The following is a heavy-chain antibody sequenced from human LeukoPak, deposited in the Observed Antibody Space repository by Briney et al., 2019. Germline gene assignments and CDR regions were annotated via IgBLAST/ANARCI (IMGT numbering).Heavy chain of an antibody. CDR2: ISSSSSYI. CDR3: ARATYYDFWSGYYLNLWFDP. J-gene: IGHJ5*02. Sequence: PGGSLRLSCAASGFTFSSYSMNWVRQAPGKGLEWVSSISSSSSYIYYADSGKGRFTISRDNAKNSLYLQMNSLRAEDTAVYYCARATYYDFWSGYYLNLWFDPWGQGTLVTVSS. D-gene: IGHD3-3*01. V-gene: IGHV3-21*01. CDR1: GFTFSSYS.